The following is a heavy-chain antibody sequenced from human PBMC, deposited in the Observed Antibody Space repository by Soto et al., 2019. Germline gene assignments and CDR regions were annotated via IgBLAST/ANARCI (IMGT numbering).Heavy chain of an antibody. J-gene: IGHJ4*03. CDR1: GGSISSGGYY. CDR2: IYHSGNN. Sequence: QIQLQESGPGLVKPSQTLSVTCTVSGGSISSGGYYWSWIRQYPGKGLEWIGYIYHSGNNYYTPTLKSRVTIAEDTTKQQFPLKLRSVTAADAAVYYCARDAGYSDYEAFDFWGQGTMVTVSS. V-gene: IGHV4-31*03. D-gene: IGHD4-17*01. CDR3: ARDAGYSDYEAFDF.